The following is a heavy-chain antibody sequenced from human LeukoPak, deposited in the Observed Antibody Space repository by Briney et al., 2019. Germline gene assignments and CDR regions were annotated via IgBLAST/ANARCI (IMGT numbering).Heavy chain of an antibody. CDR2: INPSGGST. CDR3: AKGGYSSSWYSPDWFDP. Sequence: ASVKVSCKASGYTFTSYYMHWVRQAPGQGLEWMGIINPSGGSTSYAQKFQGRVTMTRDTSTSTVYMELSSLRSEDTAVYYCAKGGYSSSWYSPDWFDPWGQGTLVTVSS. V-gene: IGHV1-46*01. CDR1: GYTFTSYY. D-gene: IGHD6-13*01. J-gene: IGHJ5*02.